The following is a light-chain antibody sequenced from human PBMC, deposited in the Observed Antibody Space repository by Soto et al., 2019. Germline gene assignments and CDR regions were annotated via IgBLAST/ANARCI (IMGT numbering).Light chain of an antibody. CDR1: QDITNY. Sequence: DIQMTQSPSSLSASVGDRVTISCQASQDITNYLNWYQQKPGKAPKLLIYDASNLETGVPSRFSGSGSGTGFTFTISSLQPEDIATYYCQQYDNVPPMYTFGQGTKVEIK. V-gene: IGKV1-33*01. CDR2: DAS. J-gene: IGKJ2*01. CDR3: QQYDNVPPMYT.